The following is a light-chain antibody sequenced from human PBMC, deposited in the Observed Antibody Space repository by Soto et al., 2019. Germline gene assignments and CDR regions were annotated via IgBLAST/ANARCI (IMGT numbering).Light chain of an antibody. CDR2: DAS. CDR3: LLFNTYPQA. J-gene: IGKJ4*01. Sequence: AIQLTQSPSSLSASIGDRVTITCRARQGIGSALAWYQQAPGKPPKLLIFDASTLENGVPSRFSGGGSGTDFTLTISSLQSEDFATYYCLLFNTYPQAFGGGTKVEI. V-gene: IGKV1-13*02. CDR1: QGIGSA.